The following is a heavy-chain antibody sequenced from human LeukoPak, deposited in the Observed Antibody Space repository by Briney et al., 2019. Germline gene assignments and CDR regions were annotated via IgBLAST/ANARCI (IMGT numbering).Heavy chain of an antibody. CDR2: INHSGST. CDR1: SGSFSGYY. V-gene: IGHV4-34*01. Sequence: SETLSLTCAVYSGSFSGYYWSWIRQPPGKGLEWIGEINHSGSTNYNPSLKSRVTISVDTSKNQFSLKLSSVTAADTAVYYCARGMCSGGSCPPGYYFDYWGQGTLVTVSS. J-gene: IGHJ4*02. D-gene: IGHD2-15*01. CDR3: ARGMCSGGSCPPGYYFDY.